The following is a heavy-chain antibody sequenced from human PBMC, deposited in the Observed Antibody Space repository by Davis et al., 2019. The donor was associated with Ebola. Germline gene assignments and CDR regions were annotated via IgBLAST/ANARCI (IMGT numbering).Heavy chain of an antibody. D-gene: IGHD3-22*01. CDR2: INPNSGGT. CDR1: GYTFTGYY. CDR3: ARDRAYYYDSSGYYSH. J-gene: IGHJ4*02. Sequence: ASVKVSCKASGYTFTGYYMHWVRQAPGQGLEWMGWINPNSGGTNYAQKFQGRVTMTRDTSISTAYMELSRLRSDDTAVYYCARDRAYYYDSSGYYSHWGQGTLVTVSS. V-gene: IGHV1-2*02.